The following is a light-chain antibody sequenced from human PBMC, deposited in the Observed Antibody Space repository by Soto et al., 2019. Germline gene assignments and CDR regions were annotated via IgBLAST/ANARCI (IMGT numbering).Light chain of an antibody. CDR1: QSVSSSY. J-gene: IGKJ4*01. V-gene: IGKV3-20*01. Sequence: EIVLTQSPGTLSLSPGERATLSCRASQSVSSSYLAWHQQKPGQAPRLPIYGASSRATGIPDRFSGSGSGTDFTLTISRLEPEDFAVYYCQQYGSSPLTFGGGTKVEIK. CDR3: QQYGSSPLT. CDR2: GAS.